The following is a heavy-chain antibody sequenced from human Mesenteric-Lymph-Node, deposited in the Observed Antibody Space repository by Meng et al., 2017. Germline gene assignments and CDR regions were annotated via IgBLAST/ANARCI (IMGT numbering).Heavy chain of an antibody. V-gene: IGHV3-74*01. J-gene: IGHJ4*02. CDR1: GFSLNNYW. CDR3: ARDSGKASFDY. D-gene: IGHD3-10*01. Sequence: EVQLVESGGGLAQPGGSLGLSCVVSGFSLNNYWMFWVRQGPGKGLVWVARIKSDGSSIDYVDSVKGRFTISRDTVKNTLYLQMNSLRAEDTAVYYCARDSGKASFDYWGQGTLVTVSS. CDR2: IKSDGSSI.